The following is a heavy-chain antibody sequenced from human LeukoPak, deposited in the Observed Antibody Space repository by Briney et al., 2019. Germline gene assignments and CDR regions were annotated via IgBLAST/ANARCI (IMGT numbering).Heavy chain of an antibody. CDR1: GGSVSSGSYY. CDR3: AREEDY. CDR2: IYYSGST. Sequence: SETLSLTCTVSGGSVSSGSYYWSWIRQPPGKGLEWIGYIYYSGSTNYNPSLKSRVTISVDTSKNQFSLKLSSVAAADTAVYYCAREEDYWGQGTLVTVSS. V-gene: IGHV4-61*01. J-gene: IGHJ4*02.